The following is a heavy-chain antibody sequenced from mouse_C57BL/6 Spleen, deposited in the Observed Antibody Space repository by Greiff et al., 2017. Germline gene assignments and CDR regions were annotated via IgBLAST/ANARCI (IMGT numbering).Heavy chain of an antibody. D-gene: IGHD2-4*01. V-gene: IGHV8-8*01. CDR3: ARTYDYDGPWFAY. Sequence: QVTLKECGPGILQPSQTLSLTCSFSGFSLSTFGMGVGWIRQPSGKGLEWLAHIWWDDDKYYNPALKSRLTISKDTSKNQVFLKIANVDTADTATYYCARTYDYDGPWFAYWGQGTLVTVSA. CDR1: GFSLSTFGMG. CDR2: IWWDDDK. J-gene: IGHJ3*01.